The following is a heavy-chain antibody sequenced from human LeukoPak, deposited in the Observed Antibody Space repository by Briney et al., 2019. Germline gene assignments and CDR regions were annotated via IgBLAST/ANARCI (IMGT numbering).Heavy chain of an antibody. CDR1: GFTFSSYE. CDR3: ARVEATTGRNYHYYYMDV. Sequence: GGSLRLSCAASGFTFSSYEMNWVRQAPGKGLEWVSYISCSGSTIYYPDSVKGRFTISRDNAKNSLHLQMYSLRAEDTAVYFCARVEATTGRNYHYYYMDVWGKGTTVTVSS. J-gene: IGHJ6*03. V-gene: IGHV3-48*03. D-gene: IGHD1-1*01. CDR2: ISCSGSTI.